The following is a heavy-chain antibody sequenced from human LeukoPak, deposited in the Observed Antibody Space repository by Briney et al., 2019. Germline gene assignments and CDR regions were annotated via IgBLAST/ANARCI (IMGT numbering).Heavy chain of an antibody. D-gene: IGHD4-17*01. CDR1: GFTFSSYA. V-gene: IGHV3-64D*06. Sequence: GGSLRLSCSASGFTFSSYAMHWVRQAPGKGLESVSAISSNGGSTYYADSVKGRFTISRDNSKNTLYLQMSSLRAEDTAVYYCVKDWDNDYGDYVGASAWGQGTLVTVSS. J-gene: IGHJ5*02. CDR3: VKDWDNDYGDYVGASA. CDR2: ISSNGGST.